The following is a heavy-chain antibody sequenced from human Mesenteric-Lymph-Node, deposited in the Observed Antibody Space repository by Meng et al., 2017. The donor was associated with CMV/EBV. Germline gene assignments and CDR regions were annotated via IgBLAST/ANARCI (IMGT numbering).Heavy chain of an antibody. Sequence: SETLSLTCTVSGGFIFNYYWSWIRQPPGKGLEWIGYIYYSGSTNYNPSLKSRVTISVDTSKNQFSLKLSSVTAADTAVYYCARDRFLGYCSSTSCRLFDYWGQGTLVTVSS. J-gene: IGHJ4*02. D-gene: IGHD2-2*01. CDR1: GGFIFNYY. V-gene: IGHV4-59*01. CDR3: ARDRFLGYCSSTSCRLFDY. CDR2: IYYSGST.